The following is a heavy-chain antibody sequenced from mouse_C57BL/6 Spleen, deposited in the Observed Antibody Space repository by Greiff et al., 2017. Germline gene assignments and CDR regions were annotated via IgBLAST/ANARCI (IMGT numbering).Heavy chain of an antibody. J-gene: IGHJ3*01. Sequence: VQLKASGPGMVQPSQSLSLTCTVTGYSITSGYDWHWIRHFPGNKLEWMGYISYSGSTNYNPSLKSRISITHDTSKNHFFLKLKSVTTEDTATYYCARDLGTGFAYWGQGTLVTVSA. CDR1: GYSITSGYD. CDR3: ARDLGTGFAY. D-gene: IGHD3-3*01. CDR2: ISYSGST. V-gene: IGHV3-1*01.